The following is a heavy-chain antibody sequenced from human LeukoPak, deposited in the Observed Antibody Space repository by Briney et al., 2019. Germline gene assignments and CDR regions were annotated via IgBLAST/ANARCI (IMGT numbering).Heavy chain of an antibody. J-gene: IGHJ4*02. CDR1: GFTVSSNY. CDR2: IYSGGST. V-gene: IGHV3-53*01. Sequence: GGSLRLSCAASGFTVSSNYMSWVRRAPGKGLEWVSVIYSGGSTYYADSVKGRFTFSRDNSKNTLYLQMNSLRAEDTAVYYCARGVDGDYSFDYWGQGTLVTVSS. CDR3: ARGVDGDYSFDY. D-gene: IGHD4-17*01.